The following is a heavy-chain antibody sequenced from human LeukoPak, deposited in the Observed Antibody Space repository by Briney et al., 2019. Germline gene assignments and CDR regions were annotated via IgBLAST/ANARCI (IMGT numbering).Heavy chain of an antibody. CDR3: ARGFRGLNWNDVGFDY. J-gene: IGHJ4*02. Sequence: GASVKVSCKASGYTFTGYYMHWVRQAPGQGLEWMGWINPNSGGTNYAQKFQGRVTMTRDTSISTACMELSRLRSDDTAVYYCARGFRGLNWNDVGFDYWGQGTLVTVSS. D-gene: IGHD1-1*01. CDR2: INPNSGGT. V-gene: IGHV1-2*02. CDR1: GYTFTGYY.